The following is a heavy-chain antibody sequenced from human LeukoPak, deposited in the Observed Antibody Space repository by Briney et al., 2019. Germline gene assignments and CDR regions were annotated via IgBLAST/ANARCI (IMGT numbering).Heavy chain of an antibody. CDR3: AKDSGLGIAVAGTYYYYYMDV. V-gene: IGHV3-30*18. Sequence: TGGSLRLSCAASGFTFSSYGMHWVRQAPGKGLEWVAVISYDGSNKYYADSVKGRFTISRDNPKNTLYLQMNSLRAEDTAVYYCAKDSGLGIAVAGTYYYYYMDVWGKGTTVTVSS. CDR2: ISYDGSNK. CDR1: GFTFSSYG. J-gene: IGHJ6*03. D-gene: IGHD6-13*01.